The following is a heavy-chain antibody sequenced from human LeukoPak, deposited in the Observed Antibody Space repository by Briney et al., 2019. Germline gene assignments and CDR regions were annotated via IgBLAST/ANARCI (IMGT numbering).Heavy chain of an antibody. V-gene: IGHV3-23*01. J-gene: IGHJ5*02. Sequence: GGSLRLSCAASGFTFSSYAMSWVRQAPGKGLEWVSAISGSGGSIYYADSVKGRCTISRDNSKNTLYLQMNSLRAEDTAVYCCAKGDGDYISGPVSWGQGTLVTVSS. CDR2: ISGSGGSI. CDR3: AKGDGDYISGPVS. CDR1: GFTFSSYA. D-gene: IGHD4-17*01.